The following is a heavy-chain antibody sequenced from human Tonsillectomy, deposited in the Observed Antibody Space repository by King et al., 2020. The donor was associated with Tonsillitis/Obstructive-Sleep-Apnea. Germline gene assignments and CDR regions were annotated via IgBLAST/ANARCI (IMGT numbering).Heavy chain of an antibody. V-gene: IGHV3-30*18. CDR3: AKDLVNCSSTSCYDYYYYYMDV. CDR2: ISYDGSNK. Sequence: VKLVESGGGVVQPGRSLRLSCAASGFTFSSYGMHWVRQAPGKGLEWVAVISYDGSNKYYADSVKGRFTISRDNSKNTLYLQMNSLRAEDTAVYYCAKDLVNCSSTSCYDYYYYYMDVWGKGTTVTVSS. D-gene: IGHD2-2*01. J-gene: IGHJ6*03. CDR1: GFTFSSYG.